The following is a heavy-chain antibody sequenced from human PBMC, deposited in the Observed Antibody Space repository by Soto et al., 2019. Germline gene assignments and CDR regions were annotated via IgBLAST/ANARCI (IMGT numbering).Heavy chain of an antibody. Sequence: QVQLVQSGAEVKKPGSSVKVSCKASGGTFSSYAISWVRQAPGQGLEWMGGIIPIFGTANYAQKFQGRVTFTAAVSTXXAXMXXCSLRYEDTAVYYCARSFGAYDSSGYPYYYYGMDVWGQGTTVTVSS. CDR3: ARSFGAYDSSGYPYYYYGMDV. CDR1: GGTFSSYA. V-gene: IGHV1-69*12. J-gene: IGHJ6*02. CDR2: IIPIFGTA. D-gene: IGHD3-22*01.